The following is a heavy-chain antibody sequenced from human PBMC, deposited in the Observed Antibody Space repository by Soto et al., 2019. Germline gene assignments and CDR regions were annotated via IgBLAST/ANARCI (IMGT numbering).Heavy chain of an antibody. CDR3: ARAVAGTEGNWFDP. D-gene: IGHD6-19*01. J-gene: IGHJ5*02. CDR2: INPNSGGT. CDR1: GYTFTGYY. Sequence: ASVKVSCKASGYTFTGYYMHWVRQAPGQGLEWMGWINPNSGGTNYAQKFQGWVTMTRDTSISTAYMELRSLRSDDTAVYYCARAVAGTEGNWFDPWGQGTLVTVSS. V-gene: IGHV1-2*04.